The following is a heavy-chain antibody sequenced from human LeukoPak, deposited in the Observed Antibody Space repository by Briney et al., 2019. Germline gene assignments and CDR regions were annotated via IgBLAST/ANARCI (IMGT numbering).Heavy chain of an antibody. J-gene: IGHJ3*02. CDR3: ARRRRRYRSSTSCYGDAFDI. CDR2: INHSGST. CDR1: GGSFSGYY. V-gene: IGHV4-34*01. D-gene: IGHD2-2*01. Sequence: SETLSLTCAVYGGSFSGYYWSWIRQPPGKGLEWIGEINHSGSTNYNPSLKSRVTISVDTSKNQFSLKLSSVTAADTAVYYCARRRRRYRSSTSCYGDAFDIWGQGTMVTVSS.